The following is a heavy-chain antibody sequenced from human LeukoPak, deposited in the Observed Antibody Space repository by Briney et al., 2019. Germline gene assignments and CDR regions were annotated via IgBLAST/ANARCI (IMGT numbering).Heavy chain of an antibody. D-gene: IGHD1-7*01. CDR3: AKGGGYNWNYGHY. CDR1: GFTFSSYA. CDR2: ISGSGGSA. J-gene: IGHJ4*02. Sequence: GGSLRLSCAASGFTFSSYAMSWVRQAPGKGLEWVSAISGSGGSAYYADSVKGRFTISRDNSKNTLYLQMNSLRAEDTAVYYCAKGGGYNWNYGHYWGQGTLVTVSS. V-gene: IGHV3-23*01.